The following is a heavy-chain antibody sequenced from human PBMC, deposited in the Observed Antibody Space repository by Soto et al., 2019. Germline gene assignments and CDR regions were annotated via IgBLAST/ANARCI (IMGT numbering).Heavy chain of an antibody. CDR3: VRSITGTTFPGAYYYGMDV. CDR2: IWYDGSNK. D-gene: IGHD1-20*01. J-gene: IGHJ6*02. CDR1: GFTFSSYG. V-gene: IGHV3-33*01. Sequence: QVQLVESGGGVVQPGRSLRLSCAASGFTFSSYGMHWVRQAPGKGLEWVAVIWYDGSNKYYADSVKGRFTISRDNSKNTLYLQMNSLRAEDTAVYYCVRSITGTTFPGAYYYGMDVWGQGTTVTVSS.